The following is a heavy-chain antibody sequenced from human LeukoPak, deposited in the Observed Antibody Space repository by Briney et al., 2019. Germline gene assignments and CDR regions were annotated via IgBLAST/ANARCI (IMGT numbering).Heavy chain of an antibody. CDR3: ARLYYYKSCGYGALKY. D-gene: IGHD3-22*01. CDR1: GFIFSSFW. V-gene: IGHV3-7*01. Sequence: PPGGSLRLSCAAFGFIFSSFWMSWVRQAPGKGLEWVANIKEDGSEIYYVDSVKGRFTISRDNAKNSLYLQMNSLRAEATALYYSARLYYYKSCGYGALKYWGQGTLVTVSS. CDR2: IKEDGSEI. J-gene: IGHJ4*02.